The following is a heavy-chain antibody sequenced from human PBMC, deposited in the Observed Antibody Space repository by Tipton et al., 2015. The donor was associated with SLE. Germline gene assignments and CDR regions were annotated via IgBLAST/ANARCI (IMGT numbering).Heavy chain of an antibody. CDR1: GDSISANSYH. CDR2: VYYSGST. CDR3: AKTTVYSNDWPYFDH. J-gene: IGHJ4*02. V-gene: IGHV4-39*07. Sequence: PGLVKPSETLSLICTVSGDSISANSYHWGWVRQPPGKGLEWIGNVYYSGSTYYSASLRSRVTISLGRSKNHFSLTLNSVTAADTAVYYCAKTTVYSNDWPYFDHWGQGTLVTVSS. D-gene: IGHD6-19*01.